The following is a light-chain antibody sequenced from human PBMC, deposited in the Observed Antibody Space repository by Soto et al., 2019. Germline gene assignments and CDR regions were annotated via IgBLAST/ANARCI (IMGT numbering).Light chain of an antibody. V-gene: IGLV1-44*01. J-gene: IGLJ2*01. Sequence: QSVLTQPPSASQTPGLRVTIPCSGSSSNIGSNTVTWYQQLPGTAPKVLIYSNNQRPSGVPERFSGSKSGTSASLAISGLQSEDEADYYCAAWDDNLYGPVFGGGTKLTVL. CDR1: SSNIGSNT. CDR2: SNN. CDR3: AAWDDNLYGPV.